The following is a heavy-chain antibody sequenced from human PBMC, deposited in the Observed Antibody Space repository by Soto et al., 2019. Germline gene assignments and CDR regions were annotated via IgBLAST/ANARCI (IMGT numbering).Heavy chain of an antibody. D-gene: IGHD6-13*01. CDR3: ARDLLAAGSDALDI. CDR1: GYTFTRHY. Sequence: QVQLVQSGAEVKKPGASVKVSCKASGYTFTRHYIHWVRQAPGQGLELMGIINSSGGHTYYAKKFQGRVTMISDTSTSTVYMELSSLRSEDTAVYYCARDLLAAGSDALDIWGQGTMVTVSS. CDR2: INSSGGHT. V-gene: IGHV1-46*01. J-gene: IGHJ3*02.